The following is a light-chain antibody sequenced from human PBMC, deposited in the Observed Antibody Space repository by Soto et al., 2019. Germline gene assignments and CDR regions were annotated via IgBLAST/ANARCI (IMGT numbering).Light chain of an antibody. Sequence: QSALTQPPSVSGSPGQSVAISCTGTSSDIGAYNRVSWYQQPPGTAPKLMIYDVNNRPSGVPDRFSGSKSGNTASLTISGLQADDEADYYCSSFTSSNTYVFGTVTKVTVL. CDR1: SSDIGAYNR. CDR2: DVN. CDR3: SSFTSSNTYV. V-gene: IGLV2-18*02. J-gene: IGLJ1*01.